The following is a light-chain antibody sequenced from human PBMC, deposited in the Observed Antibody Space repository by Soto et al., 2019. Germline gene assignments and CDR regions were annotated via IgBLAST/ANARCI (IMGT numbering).Light chain of an antibody. V-gene: IGKV3-20*01. Sequence: EILMTQSPATLSLSPGERATLSCRASQSVSSSYLAWYQQKPGQAPRLLIYGASSRATGIPDRFSGSGSGTGFTLTISRLESEDFAVYYCQQYGSSPRTFGQGTKVDIK. J-gene: IGKJ1*01. CDR2: GAS. CDR1: QSVSSSY. CDR3: QQYGSSPRT.